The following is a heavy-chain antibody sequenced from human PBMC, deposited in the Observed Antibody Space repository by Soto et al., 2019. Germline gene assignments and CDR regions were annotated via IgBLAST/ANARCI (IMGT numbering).Heavy chain of an antibody. J-gene: IGHJ4*02. D-gene: IGHD2-15*01. Sequence: QVLLQESGPGLVKPSQTLSLTCTVSGGSISSGNYYWSWIRQPPGKGLEWIGFISYSGSTYYSTSLKSRVTISVDTSKSQFSLNLSFVTAADTAVYYCATMGTPATGLYFFDYWGQGSLVTVSS. CDR2: ISYSGST. V-gene: IGHV4-30-4*01. CDR1: GGSISSGNYY. CDR3: ATMGTPATGLYFFDY.